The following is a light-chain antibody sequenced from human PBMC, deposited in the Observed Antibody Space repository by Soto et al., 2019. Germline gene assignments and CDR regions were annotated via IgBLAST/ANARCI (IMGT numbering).Light chain of an antibody. CDR1: QGISSW. J-gene: IGKJ1*01. Sequence: DILMTQSPSSVSASVGYRGIITCRSSQGISSWLAWYQQKSGQAPKLLISAASTLQSGVPSRFTGSGSGTDFTLTINSLQPEDSETYYCQQANSVPRTFGQGTKVDIK. CDR3: QQANSVPRT. CDR2: AAS. V-gene: IGKV1D-12*01.